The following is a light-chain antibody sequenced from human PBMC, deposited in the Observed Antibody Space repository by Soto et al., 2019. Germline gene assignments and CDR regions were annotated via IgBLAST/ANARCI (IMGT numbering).Light chain of an antibody. CDR2: GNH. CDR3: AAWDDSLAGFV. Sequence: QSVLTQPPSASGTPGQRFTISCSGSSSNIGSNTVNWYQQLPGAAPKLLIYGNHQRPSGVPDRFSGSKSGTSASLAIGGRQSEDEADYDCAAWDDSLAGFVFGTGTKLTVL. J-gene: IGLJ1*01. V-gene: IGLV1-44*01. CDR1: SSNIGSNT.